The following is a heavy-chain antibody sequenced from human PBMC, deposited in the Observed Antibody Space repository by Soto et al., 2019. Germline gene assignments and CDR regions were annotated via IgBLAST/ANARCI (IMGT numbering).Heavy chain of an antibody. D-gene: IGHD3-16*02. V-gene: IGHV3-15*01. Sequence: VGSLRLSCAASGFTFSNAWMNWVRQAPGQGLEWVGRFKSRSDGGTADYAAPVKGRFTISRDDSKNTLYLQMNSLKTEDTAVYYCVTDRLRLAGRYQRNNDYWGQGTVVTVSS. CDR1: GFTFSNAW. CDR2: FKSRSDGGTA. CDR3: VTDRLRLAGRYQRNNDY. J-gene: IGHJ4*02.